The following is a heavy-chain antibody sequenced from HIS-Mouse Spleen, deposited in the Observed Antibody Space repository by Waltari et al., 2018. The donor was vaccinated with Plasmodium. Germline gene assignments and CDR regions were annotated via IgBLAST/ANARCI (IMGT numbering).Heavy chain of an antibody. CDR1: GFTFGSYG. Sequence: EVQLVESGGGLVQPGGSLRLPWAASGFTFGSYGMSWVRRAPGKGLEWVANIKQDGSEKYYVDSVKGRFTISRDNAKNSLYLQMNSLRAEDTAVYYCASSWYWYFDLWGRGTLVTVSS. D-gene: IGHD6-13*01. V-gene: IGHV3-7*01. CDR2: IKQDGSEK. CDR3: ASSWYWYFDL. J-gene: IGHJ2*01.